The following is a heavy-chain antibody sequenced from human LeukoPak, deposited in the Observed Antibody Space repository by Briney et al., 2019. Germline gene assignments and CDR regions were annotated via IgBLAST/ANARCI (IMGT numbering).Heavy chain of an antibody. D-gene: IGHD5-24*01. V-gene: IGHV1-24*01. CDR3: ATARFGIRWLHPFDY. Sequence: GASVKVSCKVSGYTLTELSMHWVRQAPGKGLEWMGGFDPEDGETIYAQKFQGRVTMTEDTSTDTAYMELSSLRSEDTAVYYCATARFGIRWLHPFDYWGREHWSPSPQ. CDR2: FDPEDGET. CDR1: GYTLTELS. J-gene: IGHJ4*02.